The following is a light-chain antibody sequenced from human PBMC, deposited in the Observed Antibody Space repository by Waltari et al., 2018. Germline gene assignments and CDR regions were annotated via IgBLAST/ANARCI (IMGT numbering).Light chain of an antibody. Sequence: DILMTQSPSSVSASVGDRVTITCRASQDVRSWLAWYQQKPGKAPNLLIYAASSLHSGVRSRFSGSGSGTHFTLTISSLQPEDFATYYCQQGEASPYTFGQGTKLEIK. CDR2: AAS. CDR1: QDVRSW. J-gene: IGKJ2*01. V-gene: IGKV1-12*01. CDR3: QQGEASPYT.